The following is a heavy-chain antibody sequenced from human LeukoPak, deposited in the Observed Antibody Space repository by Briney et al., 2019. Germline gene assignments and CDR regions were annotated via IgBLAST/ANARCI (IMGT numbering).Heavy chain of an antibody. CDR2: IYVTGT. CDR1: GGSIGTYY. CDR3: TRHIGGGIEDMDV. J-gene: IGHJ6*03. Sequence: SETLSLTCTVSGGSIGTYYWSWIRQSPGKGLEWIGYIYVTGTRYNPYLQSRVTISVDRSRNQFFLKMSSVTAADTAVYYCTRHIGGGIEDMDVWGKGTKVIVSS. V-gene: IGHV4-59*08. D-gene: IGHD3-16*02.